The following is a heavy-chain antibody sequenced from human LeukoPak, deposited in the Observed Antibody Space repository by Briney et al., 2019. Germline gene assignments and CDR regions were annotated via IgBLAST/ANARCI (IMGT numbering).Heavy chain of an antibody. CDR1: GFTFSNYI. CDR2: ISSSSSPI. V-gene: IGHV3-48*02. CDR3: ARVNWNDVGSFDY. J-gene: IGHJ4*02. D-gene: IGHD1-20*01. Sequence: GGSPRLSCAASGFTFSNYIMNWVRQAPGKGLEWLSYISSSSSPIYYADSVKGRFTISRDNAKNSLYLQMNSLRDEDTGVYYCARVNWNDVGSFDYWGQGTLVTVSS.